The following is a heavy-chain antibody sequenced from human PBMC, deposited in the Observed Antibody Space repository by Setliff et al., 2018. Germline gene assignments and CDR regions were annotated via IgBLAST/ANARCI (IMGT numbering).Heavy chain of an antibody. J-gene: IGHJ4*02. CDR2: IYYSGST. V-gene: IGHV4-59*08. CDR3: ARHRRDSSGNYFVGLYYFDY. D-gene: IGHD3-22*01. CDR1: GGSTSSYY. Sequence: PSETLSLTCTVSGGSTSSYYWSWIRQPPGKGLEWIGYIYYSGSTNYNPSLKSRVTISLDTSKSQFSLRLSSLTAADTAVYYCARHRRDSSGNYFVGLYYFDYWGQGTPVTVSS.